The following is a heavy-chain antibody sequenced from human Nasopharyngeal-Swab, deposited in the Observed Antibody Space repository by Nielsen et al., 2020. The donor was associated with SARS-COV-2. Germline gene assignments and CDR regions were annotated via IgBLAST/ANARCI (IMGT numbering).Heavy chain of an antibody. D-gene: IGHD7-27*01. CDR1: GFTFSTYS. CDR2: ISSSSSYI. V-gene: IGHV3-21*01. J-gene: IGHJ5*02. CDR3: TRDLGRWQLFDP. Sequence: GGSLRLSCAASGFTFSTYSMNWVRQAPGKGLEWVSSISSSSSYIYYADSVKGRFTISRDNAKNPLYLQMNSLRAEDTAVFYCTRDLGRWQLFDPWGQGTLVTVSS.